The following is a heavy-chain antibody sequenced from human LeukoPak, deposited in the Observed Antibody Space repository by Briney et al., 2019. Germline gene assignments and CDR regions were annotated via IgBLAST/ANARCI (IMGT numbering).Heavy chain of an antibody. CDR3: AVTLNSGGDSGWFDP. V-gene: IGHV4-59*08. CDR2: IYNSGRT. Sequence: SETLSLTCTVSGGSISSYYWNWIRQPPGKGLEWIGYIYNSGRTNYNPSLKSRVTISVDTSKNQFSLKLSSVTAADTAAYYCAVTLNSGGDSGWFDPWGQGALVTVSS. J-gene: IGHJ5*02. CDR1: GGSISSYY. D-gene: IGHD4-23*01.